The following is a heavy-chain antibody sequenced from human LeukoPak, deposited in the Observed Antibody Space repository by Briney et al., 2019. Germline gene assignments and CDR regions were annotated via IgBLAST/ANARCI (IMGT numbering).Heavy chain of an antibody. V-gene: IGHV4-59*01. J-gene: IGHJ4*02. CDR3: ATSDYYDSSGYYN. CDR2: MYYRGSA. CDR1: GGSISSYY. D-gene: IGHD3-22*01. Sequence: SETLSLTCTVSGGSISSYYWSWIRQPPGKGLEWIGYMYYRGSANYNPSLKSRLTISVDTSKNQFSLKLTSVTAADTAVYYCATSDYYDSSGYYNWGQGTLVTVSS.